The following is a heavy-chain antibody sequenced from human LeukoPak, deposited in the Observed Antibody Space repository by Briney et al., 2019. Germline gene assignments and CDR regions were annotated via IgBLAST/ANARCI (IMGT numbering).Heavy chain of an antibody. CDR2: IYSGGST. J-gene: IGHJ4*02. Sequence: GGSLRLSCAVSGVTVSSSYMSWVRQAPGKGLEWVSVIYSGGSTYYADSVKGRFTIARDNSNNTLYLQMNSLRAEDTAVYYCARESNYDYWGQGTLVTVSS. CDR1: GVTVSSSY. V-gene: IGHV3-66*02. CDR3: ARESNYDY.